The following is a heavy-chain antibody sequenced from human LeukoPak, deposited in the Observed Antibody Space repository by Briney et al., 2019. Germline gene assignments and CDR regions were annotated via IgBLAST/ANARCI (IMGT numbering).Heavy chain of an antibody. CDR2: IYPGDSDT. D-gene: IGHD2-15*01. Sequence: GESLKISCKGSGYNFSTYWIAWVRQIPGKGLEWMGIIYPGDSDTIYSPSFQGQVTISADRSISAAYLQWNSLKASDTAMYYCARSQGYCSGGSCLQGDWFDPWGQGTLVTVSS. CDR1: GYNFSTYW. J-gene: IGHJ5*02. CDR3: ARSQGYCSGGSCLQGDWFDP. V-gene: IGHV5-51*01.